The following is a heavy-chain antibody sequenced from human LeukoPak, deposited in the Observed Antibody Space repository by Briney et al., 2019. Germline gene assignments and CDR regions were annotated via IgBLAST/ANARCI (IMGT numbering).Heavy chain of an antibody. D-gene: IGHD6-6*01. J-gene: IGHJ6*03. Sequence: ASVKVSCKASGGTFSSYAISWVRQAPGQGLEWMGGIIPIFGTANYAQKFQGRVTITADESTSTAYMELSSLRSEDTAVYYCARGGRYSSSSLYYYYYMDVWGKGTTVTVSS. CDR3: ARGGRYSSSSLYYYYYMDV. CDR1: GGTFSSYA. V-gene: IGHV1-69*13. CDR2: IIPIFGTA.